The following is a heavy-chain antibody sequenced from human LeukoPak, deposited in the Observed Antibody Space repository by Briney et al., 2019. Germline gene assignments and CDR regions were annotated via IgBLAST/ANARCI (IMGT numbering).Heavy chain of an antibody. CDR3: ARNQRRLDY. CDR1: GFTFSSYW. J-gene: IGHJ4*02. Sequence: GGSLRLSCAASGFTFSSYWMSWVRKAPGKGLKWVANIKQDGSEKYYVDSVKGRFTISRDNAKNTLYLQVNSLRAEDTAVYYCARNQRRLDYWGQGTLVTVSS. CDR2: IKQDGSEK. D-gene: IGHD1-14*01. V-gene: IGHV3-7*01.